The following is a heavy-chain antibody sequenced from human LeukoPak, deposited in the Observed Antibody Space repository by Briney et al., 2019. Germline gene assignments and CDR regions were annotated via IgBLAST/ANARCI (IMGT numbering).Heavy chain of an antibody. V-gene: IGHV1-46*01. CDR3: ARDRLARPPYYDILTGYYNPYDWFDP. J-gene: IGHJ5*02. CDR1: GYTFTSYY. CDR2: INPSGGNT. Sequence: EASVKVSCKASGYTFTSYYMHWVRQAPGQGLEWMGIINPSGGNTSYAQKFQGRVTMTRDTSTSTVYMELSSLRSEDTAVYYCARDRLARPPYYDILTGYYNPYDWFDPWGQGTLVTVSS. D-gene: IGHD3-9*01.